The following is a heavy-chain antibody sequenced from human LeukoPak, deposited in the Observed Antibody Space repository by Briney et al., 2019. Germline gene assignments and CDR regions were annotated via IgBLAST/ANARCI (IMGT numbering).Heavy chain of an antibody. Sequence: GESLKISCKGSGYSFTHYWIGWVRQMPGKGLEWMGIIHPNDSDSRYSPAFQGQVSISADKSISTAYLQWSNLRASDTAIYYCARLNYSSTWYPAYWGQGTLVTVSS. J-gene: IGHJ4*02. CDR3: ARLNYSSTWYPAY. V-gene: IGHV5-51*01. CDR1: GYSFTHYW. D-gene: IGHD6-13*01. CDR2: IHPNDSDS.